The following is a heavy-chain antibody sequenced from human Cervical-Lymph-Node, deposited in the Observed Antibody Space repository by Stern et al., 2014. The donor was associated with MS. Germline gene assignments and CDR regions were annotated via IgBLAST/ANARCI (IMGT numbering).Heavy chain of an antibody. CDR1: GFTFNKAW. Sequence: VQLVQSGGGLAKPGGSLRLSCAASGFTFNKAWMNWVRLAPGKGLEWVGHIKSKTDGETADYAAPVKGRFTISRDDSENTLYLQMNSLKTEDTALYYCSTLSNYYDTSSFDYWGQGTLVTVSS. V-gene: IGHV3-15*01. D-gene: IGHD3-22*01. CDR3: STLSNYYDTSSFDY. J-gene: IGHJ4*02. CDR2: IKSKTDGETA.